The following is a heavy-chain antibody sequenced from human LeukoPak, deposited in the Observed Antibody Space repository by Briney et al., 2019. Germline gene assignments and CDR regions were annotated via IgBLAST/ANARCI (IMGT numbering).Heavy chain of an antibody. J-gene: IGHJ4*02. CDR3: ARGVPGDY. CDR1: GFTFSAYE. Sequence: GGSVRLSCAASGFTFSAYEINWVRQAPGKGLEWVAYISGSGSTTYYADSLKGRFTISRVNARNSLYLRISSLRSEDTAVYYCARGVPGDYWGQGTLVTVSS. CDR2: ISGSGSTT. V-gene: IGHV3-48*03. D-gene: IGHD1-1*01.